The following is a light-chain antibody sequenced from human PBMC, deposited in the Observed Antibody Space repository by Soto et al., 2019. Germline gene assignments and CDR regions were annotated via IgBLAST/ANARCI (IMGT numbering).Light chain of an antibody. CDR3: QQYNSYSRT. V-gene: IGKV1-5*03. CDR1: QSISSW. J-gene: IGKJ1*01. Sequence: DIQMTQSPSTLSASVGDRVTITCRASQSISSWLAWYQQKPGKAPKLLIYKASSLESGVPSRFSGSRSGTEFTLTISSLQPDDFATYYCQQYNSYSRTFGHGTKVEI. CDR2: KAS.